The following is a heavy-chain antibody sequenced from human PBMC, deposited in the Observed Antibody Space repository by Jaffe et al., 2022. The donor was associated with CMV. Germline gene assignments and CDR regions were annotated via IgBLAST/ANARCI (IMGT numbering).Heavy chain of an antibody. D-gene: IGHD3-22*01. Sequence: EVQLVESGGGLVQPGRSLRLSCAASGFTFDDYAMHWVRQAPGKGLEWVSGISWNSGSIGYADSVKGRFTISRDNAKNSLYLQMNSLRAEDTALYYCAKDMGREYYDSWFQVTDFYRYYYYGMDVWGQGTTVTVSS. CDR2: ISWNSGSI. CDR1: GFTFDDYA. V-gene: IGHV3-9*01. J-gene: IGHJ6*02. CDR3: AKDMGREYYDSWFQVTDFYRYYYYGMDV.